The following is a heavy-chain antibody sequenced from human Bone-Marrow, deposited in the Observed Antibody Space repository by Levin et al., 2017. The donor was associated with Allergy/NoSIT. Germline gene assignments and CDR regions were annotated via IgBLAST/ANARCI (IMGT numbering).Heavy chain of an antibody. Sequence: AGGSLRLSCAVSGFTVSNNFMNWVRQAPGKGLEWVSLIYSGGGTYYADSVKGRFTISRDSSSNTLYLQMNSLRAEDTAIYYCARGWNGSGAYWGQGTMVTVSS. D-gene: IGHD3-10*01. CDR3: ARGWNGSGAY. CDR2: IYSGGGT. J-gene: IGHJ4*02. V-gene: IGHV3-53*01. CDR1: GFTVSNNF.